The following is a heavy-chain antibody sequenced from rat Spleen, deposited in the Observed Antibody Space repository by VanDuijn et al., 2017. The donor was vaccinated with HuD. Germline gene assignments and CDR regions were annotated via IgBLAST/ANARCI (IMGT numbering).Heavy chain of an antibody. Sequence: QVQLKESGPGLVQPSQTLSLTCTVSGFSLTSYHVSWVRQPPGKGLEWMGVIWNGGSAAYSSVLKSRLSISRDTSKNQVFFEMNSLKTEDTATYFCARAINYGGYGYVMDVWGQGASVTVSS. V-gene: IGHV2-43*01. CDR3: ARAINYGGYGYVMDV. D-gene: IGHD1-11*01. CDR2: IWNGGSA. CDR1: GFSLTSYH. J-gene: IGHJ4*01.